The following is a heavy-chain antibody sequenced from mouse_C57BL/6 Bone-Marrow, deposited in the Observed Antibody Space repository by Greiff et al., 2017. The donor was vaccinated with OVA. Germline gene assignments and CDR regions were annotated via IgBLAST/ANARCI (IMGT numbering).Heavy chain of an antibody. Sequence: VMLVESGPGLVQPSQSLSITCTVSGFSLTSYGVHWVRQSPGKGLEWLGVIWRGGSTDYNAAFMSRLSITKDNSKSQVFFKMNRLQADDTAIYYGAKGYDGYYPLWYFDVWGTGTTVTVSS. CDR3: AKGYDGYYPLWYFDV. CDR1: GFSLTSYG. J-gene: IGHJ1*03. V-gene: IGHV2-5*01. D-gene: IGHD2-3*01. CDR2: IWRGGST.